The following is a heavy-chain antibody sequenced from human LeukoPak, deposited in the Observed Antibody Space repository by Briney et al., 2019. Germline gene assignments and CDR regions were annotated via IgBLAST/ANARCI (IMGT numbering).Heavy chain of an antibody. CDR1: GFTFSSYA. J-gene: IGHJ4*02. Sequence: HPGGSLRLSCAASGFTFSSYAMSWVRQAPGKGLEWVANIKQDGSEKYYVDSVKGRFTISRDNAKNSLYLQMNSLRAEDTAVYYCASNLKYLFLFDYWGQGTLVTVSS. CDR2: IKQDGSEK. D-gene: IGHD2-2*02. CDR3: ASNLKYLFLFDY. V-gene: IGHV3-7*01.